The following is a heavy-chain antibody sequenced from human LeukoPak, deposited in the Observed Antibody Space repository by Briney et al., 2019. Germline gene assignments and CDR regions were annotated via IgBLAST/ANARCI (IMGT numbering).Heavy chain of an antibody. CDR2: ISAYNGNT. D-gene: IGHD2-2*02. V-gene: IGHV1-18*01. J-gene: IGHJ5*02. CDR3: ATYCSSTSCHIWRWFDP. Sequence: GASVKVSCKGSGYTFTSYGISWVRQAPGQGLEWMGWISAYNGNTNYAQKLQGRVTMTTDTSTSTAYMELRSLRSDDTAVYYCATYCSSTSCHIWRWFDPWGQGTLVTVSS. CDR1: GYTFTSYG.